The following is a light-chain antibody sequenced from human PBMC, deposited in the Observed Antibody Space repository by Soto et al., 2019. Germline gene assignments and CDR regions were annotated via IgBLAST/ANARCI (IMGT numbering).Light chain of an antibody. Sequence: EIVLTQSPCTPSLSPGERATLSCRASQSVSSSYFAWYQQKHGQAPSLLIYGAASRATGIPHRVIRSGSGTYVTLTIIRLEPDDFAVYYCQQYGSAPFTFGQGTRLEIK. V-gene: IGKV3-20*01. J-gene: IGKJ5*01. CDR1: QSVSSSY. CDR3: QQYGSAPFT. CDR2: GAA.